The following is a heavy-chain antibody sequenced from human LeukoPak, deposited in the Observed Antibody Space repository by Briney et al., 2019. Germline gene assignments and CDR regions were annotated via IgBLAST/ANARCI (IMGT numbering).Heavy chain of an antibody. Sequence: GGSLRLSCAASGFSLSAYWMTWVRQAPGKGLEWVANINRDGSQKNHVDSVKGRFTISRDNAKNSLYLQMNSLRAEDTAVYYCAREREGTIFGVVPDAFDIWGQGTMVTVSS. J-gene: IGHJ3*02. CDR1: GFSLSAYW. V-gene: IGHV3-7*01. CDR3: AREREGTIFGVVPDAFDI. D-gene: IGHD3-3*01. CDR2: INRDGSQK.